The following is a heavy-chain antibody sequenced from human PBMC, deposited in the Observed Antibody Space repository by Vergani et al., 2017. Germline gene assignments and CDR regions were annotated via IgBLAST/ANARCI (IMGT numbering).Heavy chain of an antibody. J-gene: IGHJ5*02. CDR3: VRGGRGDHGDFWSRLGP. D-gene: IGHD2-21*02. CDR2: INPSGGST. Sequence: QVQLVQSGAEVKKPGASVKVSCKASGYTFTSYYMHWVRPAPGQGLEWMGIINPSGGSTSYAQKFQGRVTLTRDTSTSTVYLELSSLRSEDTAVYYCVRGGRGDHGDFWSRLGPWGQGTRVIVSS. CDR1: GYTFTSYY. V-gene: IGHV1-46*01.